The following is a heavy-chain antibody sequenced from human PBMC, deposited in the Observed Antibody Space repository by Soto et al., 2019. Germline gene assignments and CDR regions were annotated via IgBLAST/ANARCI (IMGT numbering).Heavy chain of an antibody. CDR2: IFSSGST. Sequence: QVQLQESGPGLVKPSETLSLTCTVSGDSISSFYWTWIRQPPGKGLEWVGYIFSSGSTNYNPSLKIRVTISVDTSENQFSMKLTSVPAADTAVYYCARVGYCGRTPCWPIGYFEYWGQGTLVTVSS. V-gene: IGHV4-59*01. CDR1: GDSISSFY. J-gene: IGHJ4*02. CDR3: ARVGYCGRTPCWPIGYFEY. D-gene: IGHD2-15*01.